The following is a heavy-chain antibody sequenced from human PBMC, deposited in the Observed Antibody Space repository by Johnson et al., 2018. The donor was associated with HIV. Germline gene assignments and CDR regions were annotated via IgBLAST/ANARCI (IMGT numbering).Heavy chain of an antibody. V-gene: IGHV3-30-3*02. J-gene: IGHJ3*02. CDR2: ISFDENNK. CDR1: GFTFSTYT. Sequence: QMLLVESGGDVVQPGRSLRLSCAASGFTFSTYTMHWVRQAPGNGLEWVAVISFDENNKVYADSVKGRFTISRDNSKNTLYLQMNSLRAEDTAVYYCAKHPDAFDIWGQGTMVTVSS. CDR3: AKHPDAFDI.